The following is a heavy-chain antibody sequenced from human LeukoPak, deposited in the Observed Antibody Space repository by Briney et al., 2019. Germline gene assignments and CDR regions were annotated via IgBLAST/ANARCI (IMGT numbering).Heavy chain of an antibody. CDR2: IIPILGIA. J-gene: IGHJ4*02. Sequence: SVKVSCKASGGTFSSYAISWVRQAPGQGLEWMGRIIPILGIANYAQKFQGRVTITADKSTSTAYMELSSLRSEDTAVYYCAXXRAYSSGLFDYWGQGTLVTVSS. D-gene: IGHD6-19*01. V-gene: IGHV1-69*04. CDR1: GGTFSSYA. CDR3: AXXRAYSSGLFDY.